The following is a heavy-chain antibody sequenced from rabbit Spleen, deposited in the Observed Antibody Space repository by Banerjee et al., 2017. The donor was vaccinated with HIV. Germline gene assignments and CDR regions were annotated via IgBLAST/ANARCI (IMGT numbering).Heavy chain of an antibody. D-gene: IGHD2-1*01. CDR1: GFSFSDRDV. CDR3: ARDLVGVIGWNFYL. CDR2: INTYTGKS. J-gene: IGHJ4*01. Sequence: QEQLEESGGGLVKPEGSLTLTCKASGFSFSDRDVMCWVRQAPGKGLEWIACINTYTGKSVYATWATGRFTISRTSSATVTLQMTSLTAADTATYFCARDLVGVIGWNFYLWGPGTLVTVS. V-gene: IGHV1S45*01.